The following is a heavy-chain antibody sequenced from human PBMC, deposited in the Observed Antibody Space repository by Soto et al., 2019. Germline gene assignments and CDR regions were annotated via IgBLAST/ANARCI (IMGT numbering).Heavy chain of an antibody. J-gene: IGHJ6*02. Sequence: GGSLRLSCAASGFSFRSYCMHWVRQAPGRGLEWVAVVSYDGSNTFYTDSVKVRFTISRDNSKDTLYLQMNSLRPEDTDVYYCAKDKRSSSPPGPYGMDVWGQGTTVTVSS. V-gene: IGHV3-30*18. CDR2: VSYDGSNT. CDR3: AKDKRSSSPPGPYGMDV. CDR1: GFSFRSYC. D-gene: IGHD6-13*01.